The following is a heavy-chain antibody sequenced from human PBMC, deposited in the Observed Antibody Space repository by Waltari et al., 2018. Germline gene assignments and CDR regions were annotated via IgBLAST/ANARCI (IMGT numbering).Heavy chain of an antibody. Sequence: QITLKESGPTLVKPTQTLTLTCTFSGFSLSTSGVGVGWIRQPPGKALEWLALIYWNDDKRYSPSLKSRLTITKDTSKNQVVLTMTNMDPVDTATYYCAHSGYGGRDYYYYYYMDVWGKGTTVTVSS. CDR3: AHSGYGGRDYYYYYYMDV. CDR1: GFSLSTSGVG. D-gene: IGHD4-17*01. J-gene: IGHJ6*03. CDR2: IYWNDDK. V-gene: IGHV2-5*01.